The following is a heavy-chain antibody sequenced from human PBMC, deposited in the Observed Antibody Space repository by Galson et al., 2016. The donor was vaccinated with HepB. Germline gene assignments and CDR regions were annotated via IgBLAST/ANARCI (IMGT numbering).Heavy chain of an antibody. J-gene: IGHJ4*02. Sequence: SLRLSCAPSGFLFGTYTMHWVRQAPGKGLEWVSVISYDGRNTYYADSVRGRFTISRDNSKNTLYLQMNSLRPEDTAVYYCARGIVVSLDYWGQGTLVTVSS. V-gene: IGHV3-30*04. CDR3: ARGIVVSLDY. CDR2: ISYDGRNT. D-gene: IGHD2-8*02. CDR1: GFLFGTYT.